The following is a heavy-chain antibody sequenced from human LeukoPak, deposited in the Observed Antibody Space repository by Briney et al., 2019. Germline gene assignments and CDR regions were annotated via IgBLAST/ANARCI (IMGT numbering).Heavy chain of an antibody. D-gene: IGHD6-19*01. CDR3: AKDGALYSSGWYVDY. CDR2: IRYDGSNK. J-gene: IGHJ4*02. V-gene: IGHV3-30*02. CDR1: GSTFSSYG. Sequence: GGSLRLSCAASGSTFSSYGMHWVRQAPGKGLEWVAFIRYDGSNKYYADSVKGRFTISRDNSKNTLYLQMNSLRAEDTAVYYCAKDGALYSSGWYVDYWGQGTLVTVSS.